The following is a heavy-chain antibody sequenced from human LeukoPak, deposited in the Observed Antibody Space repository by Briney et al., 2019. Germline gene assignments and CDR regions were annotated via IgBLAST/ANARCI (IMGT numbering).Heavy chain of an antibody. J-gene: IGHJ4*02. D-gene: IGHD3-22*01. V-gene: IGHV3-23*01. CDR2: TSSSGETT. CDR1: GFTFSSYA. Sequence: GGSLRLSCVASGFTFSSYAMSWVRQAAGRGLEWVSSTSSSGETTYYADSVKGRFTISRDNSRNTLYLQMNSLRAEDTAVYYCAKDRPNYYGTNGHYYRRDGDCWGQGTLVTVSS. CDR3: AKDRPNYYGTNGHYYRRDGDC.